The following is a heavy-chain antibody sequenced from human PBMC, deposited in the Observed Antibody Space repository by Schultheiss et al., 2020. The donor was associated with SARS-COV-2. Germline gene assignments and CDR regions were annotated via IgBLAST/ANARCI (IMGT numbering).Heavy chain of an antibody. J-gene: IGHJ4*02. D-gene: IGHD4-23*01. CDR1: GFTVSSNY. CDR2: IWYDGSNK. Sequence: GESLKISCAASGFTVSSNYMSWVRQAPGKGLEWVAVIWYDGSNKYYADSVKGRFTISRDNSKNTLYLQMNSLRAEDTAVYYCARDLRGWSYGGDYWGQGTLVTVSS. V-gene: IGHV3-33*08. CDR3: ARDLRGWSYGGDY.